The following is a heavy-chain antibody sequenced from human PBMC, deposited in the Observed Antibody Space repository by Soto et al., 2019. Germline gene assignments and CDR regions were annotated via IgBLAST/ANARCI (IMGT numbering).Heavy chain of an antibody. Sequence: SVKVSCKASGGTFSSYTISWVRQAPGQGLEWMGRIIPILGIANYARKFQGRVTITADKSTSTAYMELSSLRSADTAVYYCARETYGDYVGYFDPWGQGIQVTVSS. CDR3: ARETYGDYVGYFDP. J-gene: IGHJ5*02. V-gene: IGHV1-69*02. D-gene: IGHD4-17*01. CDR2: IIPILGIA. CDR1: GGTFSSYT.